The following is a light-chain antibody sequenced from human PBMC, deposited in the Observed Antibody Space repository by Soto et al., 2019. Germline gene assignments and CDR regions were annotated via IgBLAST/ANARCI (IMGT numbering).Light chain of an antibody. CDR3: QRYNNWPLT. CDR2: GAS. J-gene: IGKJ4*01. V-gene: IGKV3D-15*01. Sequence: EIVLTQSPATLSVSPGERAALSCRASQSVSSNLAWYQQKPGQPPRLLIFGASTRATGIPARFSGSRSGPEFTLTINSMQSEDFAIYYCQRYNNWPLTFGGGTKVDIK. CDR1: QSVSSN.